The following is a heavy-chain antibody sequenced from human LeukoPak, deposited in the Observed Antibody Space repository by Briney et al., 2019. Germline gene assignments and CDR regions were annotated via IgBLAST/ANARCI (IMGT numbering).Heavy chain of an antibody. CDR1: GFTFSDYY. J-gene: IGHJ6*03. V-gene: IGHV3-11*04. CDR3: ARVSEYYDFWSGYYGGNYYYMDV. CDR2: ISSSSSTI. Sequence: GGSLRLSCAASGFTFSDYYMSWIRQAPGKGLEWVSYISSSSSTIYYADSVKGRFTISRDNAKNSLYLQMNSLRAEDTAVYYCARVSEYYDFWSGYYGGNYYYMDVWGKGTTVTVSS. D-gene: IGHD3-3*01.